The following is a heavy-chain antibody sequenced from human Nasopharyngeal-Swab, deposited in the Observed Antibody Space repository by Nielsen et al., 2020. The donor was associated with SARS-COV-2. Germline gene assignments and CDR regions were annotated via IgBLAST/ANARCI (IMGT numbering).Heavy chain of an antibody. CDR2: ISSSSSTI. CDR3: ARGMWFRELSTTFYYYGMDV. Sequence: GGSLRLFCAASGFTFSSYSMNWVRQAPGKGLEWVSYISSSSSTIYYADSVKGRFTISRDNAKNSLYLQMNSLRAEDTAVYYCARGMWFRELSTTFYYYGMDVWGQGTTVTVSS. CDR1: GFTFSSYS. D-gene: IGHD3-10*01. V-gene: IGHV3-48*04. J-gene: IGHJ6*02.